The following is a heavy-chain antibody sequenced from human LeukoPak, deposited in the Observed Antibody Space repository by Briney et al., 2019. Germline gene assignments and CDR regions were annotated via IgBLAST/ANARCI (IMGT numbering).Heavy chain of an antibody. CDR2: LKQDESEE. J-gene: IGHJ6*03. CDR3: ARDPYSGNYGTYYYYYMDV. CDR1: GFTFSSYW. Sequence: GGSLRLSCAASGFTFSSYWMSWVRQAPGKGLEWVAKLKQDESEEYYVDSVKGRFTISRDNAKNSLYLQMDSLGPEDTAVYYCARDPYSGNYGTYYYYYMDVWGKGTTVTISS. V-gene: IGHV3-7*01. D-gene: IGHD1-26*01.